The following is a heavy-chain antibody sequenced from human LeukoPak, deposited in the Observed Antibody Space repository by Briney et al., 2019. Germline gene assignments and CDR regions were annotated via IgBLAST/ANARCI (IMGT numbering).Heavy chain of an antibody. Sequence: GGSLRLSCAASGFTFNNYAMNWVRQAPGKGLEWVSSISGSGGNTYYADSVKGRFTISRDNSKNTLYLQMNSLRAEDTAVYYCARAAAVSGAFRDNWFDPWGQGTLVTVSS. V-gene: IGHV3-23*01. J-gene: IGHJ5*02. CDR2: ISGSGGNT. CDR3: ARAAAVSGAFRDNWFDP. D-gene: IGHD6-13*01. CDR1: GFTFNNYA.